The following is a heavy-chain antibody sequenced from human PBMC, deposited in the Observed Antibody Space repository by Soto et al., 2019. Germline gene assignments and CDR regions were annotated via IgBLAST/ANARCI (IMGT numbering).Heavy chain of an antibody. V-gene: IGHV1-69*13. CDR3: ARDRPGGSDAFDI. CDR1: GGTFSSYA. Sequence: SVKVSCKASGGTFSSYAISWVRQAPGQGLEWMGGIIPIFGTANYAQKFQGRVTITADESTSTAYMELSSLRSEDTAVYYCARDRPGGSDAFDIWGQGTMVTVS. CDR2: IIPIFGTA. J-gene: IGHJ3*02. D-gene: IGHD2-15*01.